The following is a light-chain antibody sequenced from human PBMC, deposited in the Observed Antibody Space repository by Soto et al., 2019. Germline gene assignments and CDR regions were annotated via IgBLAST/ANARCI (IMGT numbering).Light chain of an antibody. CDR2: KDS. Sequence: SYELTQPPSVSVSPGQTARITCSGDALPKQYAYWYQQKPGQAPVLAIYKDSERPSGIPERFSGSSSGTTVTLTISGVQAEDEADYYCQSADSSGTYVFGGGTKVTVL. CDR1: ALPKQY. J-gene: IGLJ2*01. V-gene: IGLV3-25*03. CDR3: QSADSSGTYV.